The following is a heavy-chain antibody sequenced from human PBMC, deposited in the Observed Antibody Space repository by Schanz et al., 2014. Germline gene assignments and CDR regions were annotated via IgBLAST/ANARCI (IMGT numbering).Heavy chain of an antibody. CDR2: ISSTGGST. J-gene: IGHJ6*02. V-gene: IGHV3-23*04. Sequence: EVRLVESGGGLVQPGGSLRLSCAASGFTFYNYAMTWVRQAPGKRLEWVSAISSTGGSTYYADSVKGRFTISRDNSKNTLSLLVNSLRGEDTATYYCAKAFRTTKYYGMDVWGQGTTVTVS. CDR1: GFTFYNYA. CDR3: AKAFRTTKYYGMDV. D-gene: IGHD1-1*01.